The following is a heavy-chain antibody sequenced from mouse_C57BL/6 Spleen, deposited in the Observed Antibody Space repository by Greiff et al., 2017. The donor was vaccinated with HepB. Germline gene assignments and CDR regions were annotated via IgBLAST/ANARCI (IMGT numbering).Heavy chain of an antibody. J-gene: IGHJ2*01. V-gene: IGHV1-69*01. CDR3: ARWDYGFDY. CDR2: IDPSDSYT. D-gene: IGHD1-1*01. CDR1: GYTFTSYW. Sequence: QVHVKQPGAELVMPGASVKLSCKASGYTFTSYWMHWVKQRPGQGLEWIGEIDPSDSYTNYNQKFKGKSTLTVDKSSSTAYMQLSSLTSEDSAVYYCARWDYGFDYWGQGTTLTVSS.